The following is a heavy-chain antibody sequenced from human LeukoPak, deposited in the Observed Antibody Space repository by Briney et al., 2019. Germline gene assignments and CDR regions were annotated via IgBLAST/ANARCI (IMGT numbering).Heavy chain of an antibody. J-gene: IGHJ4*02. CDR1: GGTFSSYA. Sequence: SVKVPCKASGGTFSSYAISWVRQAPGQGLEWMGRIIPILGIANYAQKFQGRVTITADKSTSTAYMELSSLRSEDTAVYYCVNGYPPVDYWGQGTLVTVSS. V-gene: IGHV1-69*04. D-gene: IGHD6-13*01. CDR2: IIPILGIA. CDR3: VNGYPPVDY.